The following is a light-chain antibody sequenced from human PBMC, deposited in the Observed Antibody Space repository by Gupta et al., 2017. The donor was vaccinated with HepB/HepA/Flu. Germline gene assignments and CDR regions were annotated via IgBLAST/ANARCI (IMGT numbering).Light chain of an antibody. CDR2: GAS. CDR1: QSVTVS. Sequence: IVLTQSPASLSVSPGERVTLSCRTSQSVTVSLAWYQQRPGQAPRLLISGASTRASGIPASFSGSGSETEFTLTITSLQSEDSAIYYCQQYHDWPWGTFGQGTKVEIK. CDR3: QQYHDWPWGT. V-gene: IGKV3D-15*01. J-gene: IGKJ1*01.